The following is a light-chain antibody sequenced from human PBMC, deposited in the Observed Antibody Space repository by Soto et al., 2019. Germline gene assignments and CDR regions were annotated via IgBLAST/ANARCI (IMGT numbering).Light chain of an antibody. CDR1: SSDVGGYNY. CDR3: TSYTSSSSYVV. Sequence: QSALTQPASVSGSPGQSITISCTGTSSDVGGYNYVSWYQQHPGKAPKLMIYEVSNRPSGVSNRFSASKSGNTASLTISGLQADDEADYYCTSYTSSSSYVVFGGGTKLTVL. J-gene: IGLJ2*01. V-gene: IGLV2-14*01. CDR2: EVS.